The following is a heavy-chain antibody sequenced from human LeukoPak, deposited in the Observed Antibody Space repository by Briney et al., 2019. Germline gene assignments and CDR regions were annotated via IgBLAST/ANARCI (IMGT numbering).Heavy chain of an antibody. CDR3: ARDRSSGWTHNWFDP. CDR1: GGTFSSYA. CDR2: IIPIFDTA. J-gene: IGHJ5*02. Sequence: ASVKVSCKASGGTFSSYAISWVRQAPGQGLEWMGRIIPIFDTANYAQKFQGRVTITTDESTSTAYMELSSLRSEDTAVYYCARDRSSGWTHNWFDPWGQGTLVTVSS. D-gene: IGHD6-19*01. V-gene: IGHV1-69*05.